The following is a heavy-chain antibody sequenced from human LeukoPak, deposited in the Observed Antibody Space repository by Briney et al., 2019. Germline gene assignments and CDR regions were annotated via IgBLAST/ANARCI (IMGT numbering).Heavy chain of an antibody. D-gene: IGHD2-21*02. J-gene: IGHJ4*02. CDR1: GFTFSSYW. CDR3: ARGWAAIPD. V-gene: IGHV3-7*01. Sequence: GGSLRLSCAASGFTFSSYWMSWVRQAPGKGLEWVANIKQDGSEKYYVDSVKGRFTISRDNAKNSLFLQMSSLRDEDTALYYCARGWAAIPDWGQGTLVTVSS. CDR2: IKQDGSEK.